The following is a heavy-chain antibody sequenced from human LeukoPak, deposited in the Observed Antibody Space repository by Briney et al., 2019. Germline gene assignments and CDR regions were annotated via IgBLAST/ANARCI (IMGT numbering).Heavy chain of an antibody. Sequence: ASVKVSCKASGYTFTGYYMHWVRQAPGQGLGWMGRINPNSGGTNYAQKFQGRVTMTRDTSISTAYMELSRLRSDDTAVYYCARDRSSSSWYSDFDYWGQGTLVTVSS. CDR1: GYTFTGYY. D-gene: IGHD6-13*01. J-gene: IGHJ4*02. CDR2: INPNSGGT. V-gene: IGHV1-2*06. CDR3: ARDRSSSSWYSDFDY.